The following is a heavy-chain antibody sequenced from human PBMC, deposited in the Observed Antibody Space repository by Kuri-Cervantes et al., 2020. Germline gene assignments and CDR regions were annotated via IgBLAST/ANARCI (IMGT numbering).Heavy chain of an antibody. CDR3: ASEYYYDSSGYY. Sequence: LRLSCAVSGGSISSGGYSWSWIRQPPGKGPEWIGYIYHSGSTYYNPSLKSRVTISVDRSKNQFSLKLSSVTAADTAVYYCASEYYYDSSGYYLGQGTLVTVSS. CDR2: IYHSGST. J-gene: IGHJ4*02. V-gene: IGHV4-30-2*02. D-gene: IGHD3-22*01. CDR1: GGSISSGGYS.